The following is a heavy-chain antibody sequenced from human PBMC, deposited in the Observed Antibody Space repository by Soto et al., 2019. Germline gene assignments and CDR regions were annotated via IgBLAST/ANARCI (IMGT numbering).Heavy chain of an antibody. J-gene: IGHJ4*02. CDR3: ARRPIVGATIDY. Sequence: QLQLQESGPGLVKPSETLSLTCTVSGGSISSSSYYWGWIRQPPGKGLEWIGSIYYSGSTYYNPSLTLRVPISVDTSKNQFSLKLSSVTAADTAVYYCARRPIVGATIDYWGQGTLVTVSS. CDR2: IYYSGST. CDR1: GGSISSSSYY. D-gene: IGHD1-26*01. V-gene: IGHV4-39*01.